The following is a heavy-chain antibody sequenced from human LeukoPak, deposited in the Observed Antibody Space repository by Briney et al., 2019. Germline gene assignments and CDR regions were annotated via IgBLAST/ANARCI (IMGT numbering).Heavy chain of an antibody. CDR3: ARIRRYDYDGFRPGWVYWYFDV. CDR2: IYYNGST. D-gene: IGHD4-23*01. CDR1: GGSISGYY. J-gene: IGHJ2*01. V-gene: IGHV4-59*01. Sequence: SETLSLTCSVSGGSISGYYWSWVRQPPGKGLEWIGFIYYNGSTNYNPSLKSRITISVDTSKNQFSLKLNSVTAADTAIFYCARIRRYDYDGFRPGWVYWYFDVWGRGTLVTVSS.